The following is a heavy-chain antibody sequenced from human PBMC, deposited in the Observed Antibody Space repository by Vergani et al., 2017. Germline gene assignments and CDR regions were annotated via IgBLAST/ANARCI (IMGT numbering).Heavy chain of an antibody. Sequence: EVQLLESGGGLVQPGGSLRLSCAASGFTVSSNYMSWVRQAPGKGLEWVSVIYSGGSTYYADSVKGRFTISRDNSKNTLYLQMNSLRAEDTAVYYCARETALEWELRGPYYYYGMDVWGQGTTVTVSS. V-gene: IGHV3-53*01. CDR2: IYSGGST. D-gene: IGHD1-26*01. CDR1: GFTVSSNY. CDR3: ARETALEWELRGPYYYYGMDV. J-gene: IGHJ6*02.